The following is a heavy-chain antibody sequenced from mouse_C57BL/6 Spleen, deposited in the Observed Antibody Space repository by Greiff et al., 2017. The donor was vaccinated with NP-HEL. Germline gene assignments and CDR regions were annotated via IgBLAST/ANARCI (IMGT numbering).Heavy chain of an antibody. J-gene: IGHJ2*01. Sequence: EVQLQQSGPELVKPGASVKISCKASGYTFTDYYMNWVKQSHGKSLEWIGDINPNNGGTSYNQKFKGKATLTVDKSSSTAYMELRSLTSEDSAVYYCARYDYDRVDYWGQGTTLTVSS. V-gene: IGHV1-26*01. CDR3: ARYDYDRVDY. CDR2: INPNNGGT. CDR1: GYTFTDYY. D-gene: IGHD2-4*01.